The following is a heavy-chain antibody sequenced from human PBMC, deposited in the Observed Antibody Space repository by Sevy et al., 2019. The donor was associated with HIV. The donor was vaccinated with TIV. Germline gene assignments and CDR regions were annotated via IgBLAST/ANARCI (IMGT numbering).Heavy chain of an antibody. CDR1: GXXXTXXG. D-gene: IGHD6-19*01. CDR2: XSVXXXXX. V-gene: IGHV1-18*01. J-gene: IGHJ4*02. Sequence: ASXKXSXKASGXXXTXXGXSXXXQXPGXXLEWXXXXSVXXXXXXXAXKLQGRVTMTTDTSTSTAYMELRSLRSDDTAVYYCAXXXXAVXGPYGXLDXWGQGTLVTVSS. CDR3: AXXXXAVXGPYGXLDX.